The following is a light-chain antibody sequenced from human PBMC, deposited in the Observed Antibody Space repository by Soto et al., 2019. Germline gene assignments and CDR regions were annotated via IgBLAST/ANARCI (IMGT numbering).Light chain of an antibody. J-gene: IGLJ2*01. CDR2: ANF. V-gene: IGLV1-44*01. CDR3: AVWDDGLSGWV. CDR1: DSNIGSNT. Sequence: QSVLTQAPSASGTPGQSVTISCSGSDSNIGSNTVNWYQQLPGMAPKLLIYANFQRSSGVPDRFSASKSGTSASLAISGRQSEDEAHYYCAVWDDGLSGWVFGGGTKLTVL.